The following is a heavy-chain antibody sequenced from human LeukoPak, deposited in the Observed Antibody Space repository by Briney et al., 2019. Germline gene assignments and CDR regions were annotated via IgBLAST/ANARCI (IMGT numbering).Heavy chain of an antibody. CDR1: GGSFSVYY. V-gene: IGHV4-34*01. J-gene: IGHJ6*02. D-gene: IGHD3-9*01. Sequence: SETLSLTCAVYGGSFSVYYWSWIRQPPGKGLEWIGEINHSGSTNYNPSLKSRVTISVDTSKNQFSLKLSSVTAADTAVYYCARRAPRYYDILTGYYGMDVWGQGTTVTVSS. CDR2: INHSGST. CDR3: ARRAPRYYDILTGYYGMDV.